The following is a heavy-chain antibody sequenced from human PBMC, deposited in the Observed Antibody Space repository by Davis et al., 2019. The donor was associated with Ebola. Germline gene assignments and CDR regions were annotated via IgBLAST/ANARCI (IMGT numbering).Heavy chain of an antibody. Sequence: GESLKISCAASGFTFSSYGMHWVRQAPGKGLEWVAFIRYDGSNKYYADSVKGRFTISRDNSKNTLYLQMNSLRAEDTAVYYCAKDLPDPWGQGTLVTVSS. CDR1: GFTFSSYG. CDR3: AKDLPDP. CDR2: IRYDGSNK. J-gene: IGHJ5*02. V-gene: IGHV3-30*02.